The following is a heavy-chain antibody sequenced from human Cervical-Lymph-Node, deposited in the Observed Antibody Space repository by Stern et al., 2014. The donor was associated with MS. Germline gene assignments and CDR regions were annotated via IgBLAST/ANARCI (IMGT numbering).Heavy chain of an antibody. CDR3: AKHACTGAACPFDL. J-gene: IGHJ4*02. CDR1: GDSISSYTHY. V-gene: IGHV4-39*01. Sequence: QLQLQESGPGLVKPSETLSLTCAVSGDSISSYTHYWAWIRQPPGKGLEWIGSVYYSGATYSTPSLKSPVTISVDTSKNHFPLGLNSVTAADTAVYYCAKHACTGAACPFDLWGQGTLVTVSS. D-gene: IGHD2-8*02. CDR2: VYYSGAT.